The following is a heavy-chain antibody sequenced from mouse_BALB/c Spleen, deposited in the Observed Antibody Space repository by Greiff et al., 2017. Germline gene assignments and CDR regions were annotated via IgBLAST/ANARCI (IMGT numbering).Heavy chain of an antibody. V-gene: IGHV5-6-2*01. J-gene: IGHJ4*01. CDR2: INSNGGST. Sequence: EVKLQESGGGLVKLGGSLKLSCAASGFTFSSYYMSWVRQTPEKRLELVAAINSNGGSTYYPDTVKGRFTISRDNAKNTLYLQMSSLKSEDTALYYCARPFTTVYAMDYWGQGTSVTVSS. CDR1: GFTFSSYY. D-gene: IGHD1-1*01. CDR3: ARPFTTVYAMDY.